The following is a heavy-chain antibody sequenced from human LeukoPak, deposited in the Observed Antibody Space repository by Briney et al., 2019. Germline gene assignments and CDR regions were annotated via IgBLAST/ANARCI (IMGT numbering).Heavy chain of an antibody. CDR1: GVSISGFY. D-gene: IGHD3-10*01. J-gene: IGHJ4*02. CDR3: ARQTGSGLFSLP. Sequence: KPSETLSLTCTVSGVSISGFYWSWIRQPPGKGLEWIGYISDNGATTYNPSLRSRVTISIDMSNNHFSLKLRSVTAADTAVYYCARQTGSGLFSLPGGQGTLVTVSS. CDR2: ISDNGAT. V-gene: IGHV4-59*08.